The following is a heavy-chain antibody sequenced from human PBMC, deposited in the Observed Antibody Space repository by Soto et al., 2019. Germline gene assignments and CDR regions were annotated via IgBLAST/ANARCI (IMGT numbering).Heavy chain of an antibody. D-gene: IGHD6-19*01. V-gene: IGHV4-59*01. Sequence: QVQLQESGPGLVKPSETLSLTCTVSGGSISSYYWSWIRQPPGKGLEWIGYIYYSGSTNYNPSLKSRVTIPVYTSKNQFSLKLSSVTAADTAVYYCARTLGSGWPEWRGDDAFDIWGQGTMVTVSS. J-gene: IGHJ3*02. CDR2: IYYSGST. CDR3: ARTLGSGWPEWRGDDAFDI. CDR1: GGSISSYY.